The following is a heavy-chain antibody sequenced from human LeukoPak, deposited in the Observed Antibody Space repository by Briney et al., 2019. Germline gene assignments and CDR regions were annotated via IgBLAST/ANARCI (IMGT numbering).Heavy chain of an antibody. CDR1: GGSISSYY. Sequence: SETLSLTCTVSGGSISSYYWSWIRQPAGKGLEWIGRIYTSGSTNYNPSLKSRVTMSVDTSKNQFSLKLSSVTAADTAVYYCARVAAARPGGYYYYYMDVWGKGTTVTVSS. CDR2: IYTSGST. D-gene: IGHD6-13*01. J-gene: IGHJ6*03. V-gene: IGHV4-4*07. CDR3: ARVAAARPGGYYYYYMDV.